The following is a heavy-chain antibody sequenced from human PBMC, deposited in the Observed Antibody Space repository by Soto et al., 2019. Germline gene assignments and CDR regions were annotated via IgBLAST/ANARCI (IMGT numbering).Heavy chain of an antibody. V-gene: IGHV3-33*01. J-gene: IGHJ4*02. CDR2: IWYDGSNK. D-gene: IGHD3-10*01. CDR3: ARVPMSDKGGGDY. Sequence: QVQLVESGGGVVQPGRSLRLSCAASGFTFSSYGMHWVRQAPGKGLGWVAVIWYDGSNKYYADYVKGRFTISRDNSKNTLYLQTNSRRAEDTAVYYCARVPMSDKGGGDYWGQGTLVTVSS. CDR1: GFTFSSYG.